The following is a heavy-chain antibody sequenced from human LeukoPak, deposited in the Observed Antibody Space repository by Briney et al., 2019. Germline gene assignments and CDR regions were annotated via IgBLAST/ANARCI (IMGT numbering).Heavy chain of an antibody. CDR2: IKQDGSEK. Sequence: GGSLRLSCAASGFTFSSYWMSWVRQAPGKGLEWVANIKQDGSEKYYVDSVKGRFTISRDNSKNTLYLQMNSLRAEDTAVYYCAKRTVRHYYDSSGPGNWFDPWGQGTLVTVSS. CDR3: AKRTVRHYYDSSGPGNWFDP. D-gene: IGHD3-22*01. J-gene: IGHJ5*02. V-gene: IGHV3-7*03. CDR1: GFTFSSYW.